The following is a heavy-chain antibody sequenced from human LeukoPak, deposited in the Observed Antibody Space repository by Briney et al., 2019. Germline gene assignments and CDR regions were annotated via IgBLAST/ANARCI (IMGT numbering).Heavy chain of an antibody. J-gene: IGHJ4*02. CDR3: ARELLTGNFDY. CDR1: GGSISSGGYY. V-gene: IGHV4-31*03. CDR2: IYYSGST. D-gene: IGHD7-27*01. Sequence: SETLSLTCTVSGGSISSGGYYWSWIRQHPGKGLEWIGYIYYSGSTYYNPSLKSRVTISVDTSKNQFSLKLSSVTAADAAVYYCARELLTGNFDYWGQGTLVTVSS.